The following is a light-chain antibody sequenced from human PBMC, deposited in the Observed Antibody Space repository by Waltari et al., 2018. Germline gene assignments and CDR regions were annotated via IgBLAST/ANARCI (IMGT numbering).Light chain of an antibody. CDR1: SSNIGNNY. CDR3: GTWDSSLSGAV. Sequence: QSVLTQPPSVSAAPGQRVTISCSGGSSNIGNNYVSWYRQFPGTAPKLLIYEASGRPSGIPGRFSGSRSGTSATLDITGLQAGDEADYCCGTWDSSLSGAVFGGGTHLTVL. CDR2: EAS. V-gene: IGLV1-51*02. J-gene: IGLJ7*01.